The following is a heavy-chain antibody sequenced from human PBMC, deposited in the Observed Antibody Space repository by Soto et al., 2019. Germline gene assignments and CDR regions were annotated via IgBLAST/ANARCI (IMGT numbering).Heavy chain of an antibody. Sequence: PSETLSLTCTVSGDSVNSKDYYWAWIRQPPGKGLEWIGYIYYRGSTNYNPSLKSRVTISVDTSKNQFSLRLNYVTAADTAVYYCARDDPWFDPWGQGTLVTVSS. CDR1: GDSVNSKDYY. V-gene: IGHV4-61*08. CDR3: ARDDPWFDP. J-gene: IGHJ5*02. CDR2: IYYRGST.